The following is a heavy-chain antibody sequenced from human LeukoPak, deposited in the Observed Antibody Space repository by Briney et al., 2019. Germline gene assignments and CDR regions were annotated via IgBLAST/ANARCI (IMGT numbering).Heavy chain of an antibody. D-gene: IGHD2-2*01. CDR3: ASLSSTIEGWFDP. CDR2: MNPSGGTT. J-gene: IGHJ5*02. Sequence: GASVKVSCKASGYTFTRYYIHWVRQAPGQGLEWMGKMNPSGGTTTYAQKFQGRVTVTRDTPTSTVYMEMSSLRPEDTAVYYCASLSSTIEGWFDPWGQGTLVTVSS. V-gene: IGHV1-46*01. CDR1: GYTFTRYY.